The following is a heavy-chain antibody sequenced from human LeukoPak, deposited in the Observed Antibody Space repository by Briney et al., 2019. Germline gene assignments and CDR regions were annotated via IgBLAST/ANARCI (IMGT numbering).Heavy chain of an antibody. Sequence: SETLPLTCTVSGGSISSGDYYWSWIRQPPGKGLEWIGYIYYSGSTYYNPSLKSRVTISVDTSKNQFSLKLSSVTAADTAVYYCARYTGTGPLRYFDYWGQGTLVTVSS. CDR3: ARYTGTGPLRYFDY. J-gene: IGHJ4*02. CDR2: IYYSGST. V-gene: IGHV4-30-4*08. CDR1: GGSISSGDYY. D-gene: IGHD3-9*01.